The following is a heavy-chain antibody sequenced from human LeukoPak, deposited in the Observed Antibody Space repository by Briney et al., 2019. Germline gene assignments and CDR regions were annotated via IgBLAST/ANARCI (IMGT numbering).Heavy chain of an antibody. CDR3: VRGIMGATGTDF. D-gene: IGHD1-26*01. CDR2: ILSTGTT. CDR1: GGFIGNYK. J-gene: IGHJ4*02. V-gene: IGHV4-4*07. Sequence: SETLSLTCSVSGGFIGNYKWSWIRQPAGKGLEWIGRILSTGTTRYNPSLESRVSMSVDTSKNQFSLRLSFVTAADTAIYYCVRGIMGATGTDFWGQGIQVTVSA.